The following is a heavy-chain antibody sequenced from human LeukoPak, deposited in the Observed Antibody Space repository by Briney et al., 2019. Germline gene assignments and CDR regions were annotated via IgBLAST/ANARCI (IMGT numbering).Heavy chain of an antibody. CDR3: ARDLITMVRGANGFDY. V-gene: IGHV1-69*05. CDR2: IIPIFGTA. CDR1: GGTFSSYA. J-gene: IGHJ4*02. D-gene: IGHD3-10*01. Sequence: SVKVSCKASGGTFSSYAISWVRQAPGQGLEWMGGIIPIFGTANYAQKFQGRVTITTDESTSTAYMELSSLRSEDTAVYYCARDLITMVRGANGFDYWGQGTLVTVSS.